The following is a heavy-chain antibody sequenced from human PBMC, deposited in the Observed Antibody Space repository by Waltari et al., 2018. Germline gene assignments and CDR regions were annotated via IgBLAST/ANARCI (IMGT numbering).Heavy chain of an antibody. D-gene: IGHD2-2*01. CDR1: GFAFANYG. CDR2: LKSKAEGGTT. Sequence: EVRLVESGGGLVQPGGSLRLSWSSSGFAFANYGMSWVRQAPGKGLEWVGRLKSKAEGGTTDYAAPVKGRFAISRDDSKDTAYLQMNSLKTEDTAMYFCTTEGGRTWPMYWGQGTLVTVSS. J-gene: IGHJ4*02. CDR3: TTEGGRTWPMY. V-gene: IGHV3-15*01.